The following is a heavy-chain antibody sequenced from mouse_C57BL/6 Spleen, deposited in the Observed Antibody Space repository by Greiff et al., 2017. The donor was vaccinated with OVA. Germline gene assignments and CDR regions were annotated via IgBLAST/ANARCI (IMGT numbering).Heavy chain of an antibody. V-gene: IGHV1-4*01. CDR1: GYTFTSYT. CDR3: ARGTTVVPFDY. CDR2: INPSSGYT. D-gene: IGHD1-1*01. J-gene: IGHJ2*01. Sequence: QVQLQQSGAELARPGASVKMSCKASGYTFTSYTMHWVKQRPGQGLEWIGYINPSSGYTKYNQKFKDKATLTADKSSSTAYMQLSSLTSEDSAVYYCARGTTVVPFDYWGQGTTLTVSS.